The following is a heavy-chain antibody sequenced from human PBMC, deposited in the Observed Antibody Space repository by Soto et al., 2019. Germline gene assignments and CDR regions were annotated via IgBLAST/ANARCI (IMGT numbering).Heavy chain of an antibody. D-gene: IGHD3-22*01. CDR1: GLTFSSYA. V-gene: IGHV3-23*01. CDR3: AKPYDSSGYYYDCFDY. Sequence: EVQLLESGGGLVQPGGSLRLSCAASGLTFSSYAMSWVRQAPGKGLEWVSAISGSGGSTYYADSVKGRFTISRDNSKNTLYLQMNSLRAEDTAVYYCAKPYDSSGYYYDCFDYWGQGTLVTVSS. CDR2: ISGSGGST. J-gene: IGHJ4*02.